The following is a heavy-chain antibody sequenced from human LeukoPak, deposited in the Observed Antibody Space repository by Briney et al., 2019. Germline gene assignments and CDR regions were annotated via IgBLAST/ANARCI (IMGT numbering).Heavy chain of an antibody. CDR1: GYTFSDYY. V-gene: IGHV1-2*02. CDR2: INPNSGGT. CDR3: VRVLFANAFDY. Sequence: ASVKVSCKGSGYTFSDYYMHWVRQAPGQGLEWMAWINPNSGGTDYAQKFQGRVTLARDTSINTVYMELSRLRSDDTAVYYCVRVLFANAFDYWGQGTLVTVSS. J-gene: IGHJ4*02. D-gene: IGHD1-1*01.